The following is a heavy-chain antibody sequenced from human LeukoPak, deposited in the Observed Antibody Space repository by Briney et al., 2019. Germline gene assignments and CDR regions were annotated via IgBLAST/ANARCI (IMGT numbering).Heavy chain of an antibody. CDR3: AKGIRDFSWLPTFDW. CDR1: GFTFSTYS. V-gene: IGHV3-30*18. D-gene: IGHD3-9*01. CDR2: TSFDGSNQ. Sequence: GGSLRLSCAASGFTFSTYSMHWVRQAPGKGLEWVAVTSFDGSNQYYADSVQGRFTISRDNFKTTLFLQMNSLRAEDTAVYYCAKGIRDFSWLPTFDWWGQGILVTVSS. J-gene: IGHJ4*02.